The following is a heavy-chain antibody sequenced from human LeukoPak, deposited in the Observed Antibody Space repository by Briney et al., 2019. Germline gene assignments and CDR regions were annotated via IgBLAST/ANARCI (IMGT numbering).Heavy chain of an antibody. V-gene: IGHV3-23*01. J-gene: IGHJ3*01. CDR3: AKDIQLSA. CDR2: IGDSGEST. D-gene: IGHD5-24*01. CDR1: GFTFSVAA. Sequence: PGGSLRLSCAASGFTFSVAAMTWVRQAPGKGLEWGSLIGDSGESTYYADSVKGRFTISRDNSKNTLSLQMNSLRVEDTAMYFCAKDIQLSAWGLGTMVTVSS.